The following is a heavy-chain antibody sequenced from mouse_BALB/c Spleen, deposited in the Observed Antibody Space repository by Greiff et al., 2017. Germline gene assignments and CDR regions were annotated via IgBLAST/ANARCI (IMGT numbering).Heavy chain of an antibody. Sequence: VQLQQSGPQLVRPGASVKISCKASGYSFTSYWMHWVKQRPGQGLEWIGMIDPSDSETRLNQKFKDKATLTVDKSSSTAYMQLSSPTSEDSAVYACARFFSLLDYWGQGTTLTVSS. CDR2: IDPSDSET. CDR1: GYSFTSYW. V-gene: IGHV1S127*01. CDR3: ARFFSLLDY. J-gene: IGHJ2*01.